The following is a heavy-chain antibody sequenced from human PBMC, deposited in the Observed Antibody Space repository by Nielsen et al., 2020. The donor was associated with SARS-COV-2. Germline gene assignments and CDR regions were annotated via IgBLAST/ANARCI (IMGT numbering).Heavy chain of an antibody. J-gene: IGHJ4*02. CDR1: GGSISSGDYY. Sequence: SETLSLTCTVSGGSISSGDYYWSWIRQHPGKGLEWIGYIYYSESTYYNPSLKSRVTISVDTSKNQFSLKLSSVTAADTAVYYCARLPYYDILTGYSEYYFDYWGQGTLVTVSS. V-gene: IGHV4-31*03. D-gene: IGHD3-9*01. CDR2: IYYSEST. CDR3: ARLPYYDILTGYSEYYFDY.